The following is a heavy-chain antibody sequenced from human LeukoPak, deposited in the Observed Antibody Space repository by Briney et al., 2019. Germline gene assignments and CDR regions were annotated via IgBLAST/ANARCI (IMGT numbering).Heavy chain of an antibody. CDR1: GGTFSSYA. J-gene: IGHJ5*02. CDR2: IIPIFGTA. V-gene: IGHV1-69*13. Sequence: SVKVSCKASGGTFSSYAISWVRQAPGQGLEWMGGIIPIFGTANYAQKFQGRVTITADESTSTAYMELSSLRSEDTAVYYCARTQQLVLRSPLDPWGQGTLVTVSS. D-gene: IGHD6-13*01. CDR3: ARTQQLVLRSPLDP.